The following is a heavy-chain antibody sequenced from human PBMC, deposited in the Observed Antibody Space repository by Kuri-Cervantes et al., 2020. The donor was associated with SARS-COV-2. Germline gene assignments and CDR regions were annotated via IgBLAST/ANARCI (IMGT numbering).Heavy chain of an antibody. D-gene: IGHD3-9*01. CDR3: ARDPLVFDWLSLIDY. Sequence: GGSLRLSCAASGFTFSSYAMSWVRQAPGKGLEWVSVIYSGGSNTYYADSVKGRFTISRDNSKNTLYLQMNSLRAEDTAVYYCARDPLVFDWLSLIDYWGQGTLVTVSS. CDR1: GFTFSSYA. V-gene: IGHV3-23*03. CDR2: IYSGGSNT. J-gene: IGHJ4*02.